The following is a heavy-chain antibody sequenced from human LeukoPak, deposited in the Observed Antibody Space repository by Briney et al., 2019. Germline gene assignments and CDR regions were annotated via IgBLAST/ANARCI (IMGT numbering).Heavy chain of an antibody. Sequence: SETLSLTCAVSGYSISSGYYWGWIRQPPGKGLEWIGSIYHSRSTYYNPSLKSRVTISVDTSKNQFSLKLSSVTAADTAVYYCVRYGDYGGYFDLWGRGTLVTVSS. CDR1: GYSISSGYY. D-gene: IGHD4-17*01. CDR2: IYHSRST. J-gene: IGHJ2*01. CDR3: VRYGDYGGYFDL. V-gene: IGHV4-38-2*01.